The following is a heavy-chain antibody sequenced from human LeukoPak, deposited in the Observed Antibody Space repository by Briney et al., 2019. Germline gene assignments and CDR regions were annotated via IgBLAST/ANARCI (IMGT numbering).Heavy chain of an antibody. J-gene: IGHJ4*02. CDR3: ARDHGRSWNYNYFDY. D-gene: IGHD1-7*01. CDR1: GYTFTGYY. Sequence: ASVKVSCKASGYTFTGYYMHWVRQAPRQGLEWMGWINPNSGGTNYAQKFQGRVTMTRDTSISTAYMELSRLRSDDTAVYYCARDHGRSWNYNYFDYWGQGTLVTVSS. CDR2: INPNSGGT. V-gene: IGHV1-2*02.